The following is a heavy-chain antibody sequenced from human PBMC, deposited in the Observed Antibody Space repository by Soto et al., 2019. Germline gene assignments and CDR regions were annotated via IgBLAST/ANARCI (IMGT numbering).Heavy chain of an antibody. D-gene: IGHD7-27*01. Sequence: QVQLQESGPGRVKPSETLSLTCSVSGGSVRTGSYHWSWIRQPPGKGLEWIGFIPNNGSPDYNPSLQSRVVVSIDRSKNQFSLKVNSVTAAGTAVYFCARIGWGGDSWGQGTLVTVSS. CDR3: ARIGWGGDS. J-gene: IGHJ4*02. V-gene: IGHV4-61*01. CDR2: IPNNGSP. CDR1: GGSVRTGSYH.